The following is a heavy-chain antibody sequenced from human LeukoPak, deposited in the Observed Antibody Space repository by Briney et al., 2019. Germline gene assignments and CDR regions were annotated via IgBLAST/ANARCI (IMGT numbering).Heavy chain of an antibody. D-gene: IGHD4-23*01. CDR2: ISAYNGNT. V-gene: IGHV1-18*01. J-gene: IGHJ4*02. Sequence: ASVKVSCKASGYTFTSYGISWVRQAPGQGLEWMGWISAYNGNTNYAQKLQGRVTMTRDMSTSTVYMELSSLRSEDTAVYYCARDRRNSDYWGQGTLVTVSS. CDR1: GYTFTSYG. CDR3: ARDRRNSDY.